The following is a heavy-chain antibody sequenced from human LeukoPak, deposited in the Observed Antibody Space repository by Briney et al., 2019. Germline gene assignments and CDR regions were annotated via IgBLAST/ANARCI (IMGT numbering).Heavy chain of an antibody. CDR2: IYTSGST. J-gene: IGHJ5*02. Sequence: SETLSLTCTVSGGSISSYYWSWLRQPAGKGLEWIGRIYTSGSTNYNPSLKSRVTMSVDTSKNQFSLKLSSVTAADTAVYYCALHSDYNWFDPWGQGTLVTVSS. CDR1: GGSISSYY. V-gene: IGHV4-4*07. CDR3: ALHSDYNWFDP. D-gene: IGHD2-15*01.